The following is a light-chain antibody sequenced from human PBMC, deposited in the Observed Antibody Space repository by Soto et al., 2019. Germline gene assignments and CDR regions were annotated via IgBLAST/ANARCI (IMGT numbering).Light chain of an antibody. CDR1: QSVSSSY. CDR2: GAS. CDR3: RQYGSSWT. Sequence: EIVLTQSPGTLSLSPGERATLSCRASQSVSSSYLAWYQQKPGQAPRLLIYGASSRATGIPDRFSGSGSGTDFTLNISRLEPVDFAVYYCRQYGSSWTFGQGTKVEIK. J-gene: IGKJ1*01. V-gene: IGKV3-20*01.